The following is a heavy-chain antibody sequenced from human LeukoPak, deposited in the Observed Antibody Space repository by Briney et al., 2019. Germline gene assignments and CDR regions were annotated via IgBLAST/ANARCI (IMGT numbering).Heavy chain of an antibody. CDR3: ASTWYPVTIFGVVIDYYYGMDV. CDR1: GGSISSGGYY. J-gene: IGHJ6*02. V-gene: IGHV4-31*03. Sequence: SQTLSLTCTVSGGSISSGGYYWSWIRQHPGKGLEWIGYIYYSGSTYYNPSLKSRVTISVDTSKNQFSLKLSSVTAADTAVYYCASTWYPVTIFGVVIDYYYGMDVWGQGTTVTVPS. CDR2: IYYSGST. D-gene: IGHD3-3*01.